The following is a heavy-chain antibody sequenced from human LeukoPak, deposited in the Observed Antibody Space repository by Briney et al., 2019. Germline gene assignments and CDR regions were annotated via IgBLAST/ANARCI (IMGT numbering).Heavy chain of an antibody. CDR3: ARAEGATPHFDY. D-gene: IGHD1-26*01. CDR1: GGSISSYY. Sequence: SETLSLTCTVSGGSISSYYWSWIRQPPGKGLEWIGYIYYSGSTNYNPSLKSRVTTSVDTSKNQSSLKLSSVTAADTAVYYCARAEGATPHFDYWGQGTLVTVSS. CDR2: IYYSGST. J-gene: IGHJ4*02. V-gene: IGHV4-59*01.